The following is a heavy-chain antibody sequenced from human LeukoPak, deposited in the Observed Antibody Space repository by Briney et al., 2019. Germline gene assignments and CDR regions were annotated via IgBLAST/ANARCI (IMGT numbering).Heavy chain of an antibody. CDR3: ARGCSGGSCFAY. CDR1: GGSVSSYY. J-gene: IGHJ4*02. D-gene: IGHD2-15*01. V-gene: IGHV4-59*02. CDR2: LHYSGST. Sequence: SETLSLTCTVSGGSVSSYYWNWIRQSPGKGLERIGYLHYSGSTNYNPSLKSRVTISSDTSKNQLPLNLTSVTAADTAVYYCARGCSGGSCFAYWGQGTLVTVSS.